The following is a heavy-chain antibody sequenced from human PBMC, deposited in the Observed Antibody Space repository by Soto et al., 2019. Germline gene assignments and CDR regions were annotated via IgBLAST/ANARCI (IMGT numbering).Heavy chain of an antibody. V-gene: IGHV3-21*01. CDR2: ISSSSSYI. CDR3: ARDRSSGWHFDY. J-gene: IGHJ4*02. D-gene: IGHD6-19*01. CDR1: GFTFSSYS. Sequence: GGSLRLSCAASGFTFSSYSMNWVRRAPGKGLEWVSSISSSSSYIYYADSVKGRFTISRDNAKNSLYLQMNSLRAEDTAVYYCARDRSSGWHFDYWGQGTLVTVSS.